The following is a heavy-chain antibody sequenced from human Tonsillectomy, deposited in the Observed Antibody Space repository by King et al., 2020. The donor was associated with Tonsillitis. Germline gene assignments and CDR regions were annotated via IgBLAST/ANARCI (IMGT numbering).Heavy chain of an antibody. CDR3: TRGYCSGASCYYYYYYMDV. CDR1: GFTFGDYA. D-gene: IGHD2-15*01. J-gene: IGHJ6*03. CDR2: IRSKAYGGRT. V-gene: IGHV3-49*03. Sequence: VQLVESGGGLVQPGRSLRLSCTASGFTFGDYAMSWFRQAPGKGLGWVGFIRSKAYGGRTEYAASGEGRFTISRDDSKSIAYLQMISLKTEDTAAYYCTRGYCSGASCYYYYYYMDVWGKGTTVTVSS.